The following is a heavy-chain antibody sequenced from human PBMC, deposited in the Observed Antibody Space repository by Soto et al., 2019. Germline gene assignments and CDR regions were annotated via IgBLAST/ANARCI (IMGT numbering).Heavy chain of an antibody. CDR1: GYTFTSYA. CDR2: INAGNGNT. D-gene: IGHD3-3*01. Sequence: QVQLVQSGAEVKKPGASVKVSCKASGYTFTSYAMHWVRQAPGQRLEWMGWINAGNGNTKYSQKFQGRVTINRDTSASTAYMELSSLRSEDTAVYYCAREGSDDGRLYYYYYRDVWGKGTTVTVYS. J-gene: IGHJ6*03. V-gene: IGHV1-3*01. CDR3: AREGSDDGRLYYYYYRDV.